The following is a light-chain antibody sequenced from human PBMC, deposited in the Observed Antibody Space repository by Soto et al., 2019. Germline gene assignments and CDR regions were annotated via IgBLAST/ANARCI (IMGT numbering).Light chain of an antibody. CDR2: GAS. V-gene: IGKV3-20*01. J-gene: IGKJ4*01. Sequence: EIVLTQSPGTLSLSPGERATISCRASQSVSSSYLAWYQRKPGQAPRLLIYGASSRATGIPDRFSGSGSGTDVTLTISRLEAEDFAVYYCQQYGSSPLTFGGGTKVEIK. CDR3: QQYGSSPLT. CDR1: QSVSSSY.